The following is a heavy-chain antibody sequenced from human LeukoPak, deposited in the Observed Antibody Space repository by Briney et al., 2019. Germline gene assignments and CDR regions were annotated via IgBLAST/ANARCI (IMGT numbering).Heavy chain of an antibody. Sequence: SETLSLTCTVSGGSISSYYWSWIRQPPGKGLEWIGYIYTSGSTNYNPSLKSRVTMSVDTSKNQFSLKLSSVTAADTAVYYCAGEGYYHWGWDYWGQGTLVTVSS. V-gene: IGHV4-4*08. CDR3: AGEGYYHWGWDY. J-gene: IGHJ4*02. D-gene: IGHD3-22*01. CDR2: IYTSGST. CDR1: GGSISSYY.